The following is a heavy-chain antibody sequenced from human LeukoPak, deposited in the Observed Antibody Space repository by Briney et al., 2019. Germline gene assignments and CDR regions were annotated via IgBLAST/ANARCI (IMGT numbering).Heavy chain of an antibody. Sequence: GGSLRLSCAASRFTFSSYWMSWVRQAPGKGLEWVANIKQDGREKYYVDSEKVRFTISRDNSKNTLYLQMNSLRAEDTAVYYCAKIEGSWLHFDYWGQGTLVTVSS. D-gene: IGHD6-13*01. J-gene: IGHJ4*02. CDR3: AKIEGSWLHFDY. V-gene: IGHV3-7*03. CDR2: IKQDGREK. CDR1: RFTFSSYW.